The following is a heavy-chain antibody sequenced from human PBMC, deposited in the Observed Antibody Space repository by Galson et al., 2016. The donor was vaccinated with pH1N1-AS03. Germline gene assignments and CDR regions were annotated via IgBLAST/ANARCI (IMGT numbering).Heavy chain of an antibody. V-gene: IGHV5-51*01. J-gene: IGHJ4*02. CDR1: GSSFSHYW. D-gene: IGHD2-15*01. CDR2: IYPGDSDT. Sequence: QSGAEVKKPGESLKISCRASGSSFSHYWVGWVRQMPGKGLEWKGIIYPGDSDTTYSPSFQGPVTISGDKFINTVYLHWSSLKASVSAMYYCARRESVGSTFAYWGQGTLVTVSS. CDR3: ARRESVGSTFAY.